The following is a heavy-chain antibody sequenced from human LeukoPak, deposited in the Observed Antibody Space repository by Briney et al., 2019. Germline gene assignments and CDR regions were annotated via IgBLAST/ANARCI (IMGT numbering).Heavy chain of an antibody. CDR1: GGTFTSYA. D-gene: IGHD4-17*01. CDR3: ARGKTMTTVTT. V-gene: IGHV1-2*06. Sequence: ASVKVSCKASGGTFTSYAISWGRQAPGQGLEWMGRINPNSGGTNYPQKFRGRVTVTKDTSISTAYMELSSLRSDDTAVYYCARGKTMTTVTTWGQGTLVTVSS. J-gene: IGHJ5*02. CDR2: INPNSGGT.